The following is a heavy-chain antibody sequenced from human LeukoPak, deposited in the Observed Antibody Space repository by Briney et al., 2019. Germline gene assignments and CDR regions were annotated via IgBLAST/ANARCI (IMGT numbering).Heavy chain of an antibody. CDR2: VYASGST. CDR3: AREYSSSSGKNTFDI. D-gene: IGHD6-6*01. Sequence: SETLSLTCTVSGGSISSYYWSWIRQPAGKGLEWIGRVYASGSTNYNPSLKSRVTMSVDTSKNQFSLKLTSVTAADTAVYYCAREYSSSSGKNTFDIWGQGTMVTVSS. V-gene: IGHV4-4*07. CDR1: GGSISSYY. J-gene: IGHJ3*02.